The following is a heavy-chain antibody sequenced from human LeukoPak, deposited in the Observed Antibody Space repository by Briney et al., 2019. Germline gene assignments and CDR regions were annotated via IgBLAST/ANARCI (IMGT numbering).Heavy chain of an antibody. J-gene: IGHJ4*02. CDR2: IKQDGFEK. CDR3: ARGGGIAVAGTSKNFDY. CDR1: GFTFSNYW. V-gene: IGHV3-7*01. D-gene: IGHD6-19*01. Sequence: GGSLRLSCAASGFTFSNYWMSWVRQAPGKGLEWVANIKQDGFEKYYVDSVKGRFTVSRDNAKNSLYLQMNSLRAEDTAVYYCARGGGIAVAGTSKNFDYWGQGTLVTVSS.